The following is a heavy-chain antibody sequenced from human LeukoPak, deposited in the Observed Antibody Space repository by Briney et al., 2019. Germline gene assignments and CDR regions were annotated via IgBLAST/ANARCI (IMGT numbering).Heavy chain of an antibody. J-gene: IGHJ6*02. CDR1: GGSFSGYY. CDR2: INHSGST. CDR3: ARGGQLYCSGGSCYSGYYYYGMDV. Sequence: SETLSLTCAVYGGSFSGYYWSWIRQPPGKGLEWIGEINHSGSTNYNPSLKSRVTISVDTSKNQFSLKLSSVTAVDTAVYYCARGGQLYCSGGSCYSGYYYYGMDVWGQGTTVTVSS. V-gene: IGHV4-34*01. D-gene: IGHD2-15*01.